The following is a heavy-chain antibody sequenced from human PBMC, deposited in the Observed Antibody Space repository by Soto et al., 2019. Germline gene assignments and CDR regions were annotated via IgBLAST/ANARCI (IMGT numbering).Heavy chain of an antibody. CDR2: ISGSGSNT. D-gene: IGHD4-17*01. V-gene: IGHV3-23*01. Sequence: EVQLLESGGDLVQPGGSLRLSCAASGFTFSRCAMSWVRQAPGKGLEWVSAISGSGSNTYYTDSVKGRFTISRDNSQNALYLQMNSLRVEDTAAYYCAREDPFAAETKEPHFDYWGQGILVTVSS. CDR3: AREDPFAAETKEPHFDY. J-gene: IGHJ4*02. CDR1: GFTFSRCA.